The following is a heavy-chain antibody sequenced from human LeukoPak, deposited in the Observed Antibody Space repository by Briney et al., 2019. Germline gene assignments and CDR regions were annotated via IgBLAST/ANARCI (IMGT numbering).Heavy chain of an antibody. CDR2: INLSGST. CDR3: ARARYLSGYDSGASYYYYYYGMDV. CDR1: GGSFSGYY. V-gene: IGHV4-34*01. J-gene: IGHJ6*02. Sequence: PSETQSLTCAVYGGSFSGYYWSWIRQPPGKGLEWIGEINLSGSTNYNPSLKSRVTISVDTSKNQFSLKLSSVTAADTAVYYCARARYLSGYDSGASYYYYYYGMDVWGQGTTVTVSS. D-gene: IGHD5-12*01.